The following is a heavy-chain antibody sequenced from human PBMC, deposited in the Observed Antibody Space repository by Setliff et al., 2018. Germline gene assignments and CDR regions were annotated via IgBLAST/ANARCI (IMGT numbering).Heavy chain of an antibody. CDR2: INSGGTKI. J-gene: IGHJ3*02. Sequence: PGGSLRLSCAASGFFFRSYEMNWVRQTPGKGLECVSYINSGGTKIYSVDSVKGRFTISRDNSRNTGYLQMNSLRAEDTAVYYCAGDPPYSGYAFHIWGQGTMVTVSS. D-gene: IGHD5-12*01. V-gene: IGHV3-48*03. CDR3: AGDPPYSGYAFHI. CDR1: GFFFRSYE.